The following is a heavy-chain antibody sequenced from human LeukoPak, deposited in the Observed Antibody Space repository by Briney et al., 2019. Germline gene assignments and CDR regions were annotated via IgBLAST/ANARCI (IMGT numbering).Heavy chain of an antibody. CDR2: IQSKTDGGTI. CDR1: GFTFSNAW. Sequence: PGGSLRLSCAASGFTFSNAWMSWVRQAPGKGLEWVGRIQSKTDGGTIEYAAPVKGRFSISRDDSKTTLFLQMNSLKTEDTGVYYCSTLMVRGIINIWAQGTLVTVSS. J-gene: IGHJ4*02. V-gene: IGHV3-15*01. D-gene: IGHD3-10*01. CDR3: STLMVRGIINI.